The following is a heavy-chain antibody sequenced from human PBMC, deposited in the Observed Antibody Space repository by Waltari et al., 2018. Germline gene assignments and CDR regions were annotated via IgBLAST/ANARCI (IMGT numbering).Heavy chain of an antibody. J-gene: IGHJ6*02. V-gene: IGHV3-74*01. Sequence: ELQLVESGGGLVQPGGSLRISCEGSGITLSSSWMHWVRQTPGKGLVWLSRINTDGSWITYADSVKCRFTISRDDSKNTLYLQMNSLRAEDTGVYYCVGATAYWDVWGQGTTVTVSS. CDR3: VGATAYWDV. D-gene: IGHD1-26*01. CDR2: INTDGSWI. CDR1: GITLSSSW.